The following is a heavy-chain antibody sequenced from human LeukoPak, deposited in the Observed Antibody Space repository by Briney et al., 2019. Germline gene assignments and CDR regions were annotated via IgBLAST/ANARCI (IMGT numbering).Heavy chain of an antibody. V-gene: IGHV4-61*02. Sequence: SETLSLTCTVSGGSISSGTYYWSWIRQPAGKGLEWIGRISTSGSTDYNPSLKSRVTISVDTSKNQFSLKLSSVTAADTAVYYCARSYNPYGDSYYYYGMDVWGQGTTVTVSS. D-gene: IGHD4-17*01. CDR2: ISTSGST. J-gene: IGHJ6*02. CDR3: ARSYNPYGDSYYYYGMDV. CDR1: GGSISSGTYY.